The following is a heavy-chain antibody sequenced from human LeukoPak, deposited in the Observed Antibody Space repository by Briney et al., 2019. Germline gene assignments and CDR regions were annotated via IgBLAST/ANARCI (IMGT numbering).Heavy chain of an antibody. CDR3: AKDQEPLNFDY. J-gene: IGHJ4*02. CDR2: ISGSGGST. V-gene: IGHV3-23*01. Sequence: GGSLRLSCAASGFTFSSYSMNWVRQAPGKGLEWVSAISGSGGSTYYADSVKGRFTISRDNSKNTLYLQMNSLRAEDTAVYYCAKDQEPLNFDYWGQGTLVTVSS. D-gene: IGHD1-26*01. CDR1: GFTFSSYS.